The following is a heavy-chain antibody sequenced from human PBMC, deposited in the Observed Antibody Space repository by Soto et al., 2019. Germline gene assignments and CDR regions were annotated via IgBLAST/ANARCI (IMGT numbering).Heavy chain of an antibody. Sequence: PGGSLRLSCAASGFTFSGSAMHWVRQASGKGLEWVGRIRSKANSYATAYAASVKGRFTISRDDSKNTAYLQMNSLKTEDTAVYYCTRTIAVPGSFDYWGQGTLVTVSS. CDR1: GFTFSGSA. D-gene: IGHD6-19*01. V-gene: IGHV3-73*01. CDR2: IRSKANSYAT. CDR3: TRTIAVPGSFDY. J-gene: IGHJ4*02.